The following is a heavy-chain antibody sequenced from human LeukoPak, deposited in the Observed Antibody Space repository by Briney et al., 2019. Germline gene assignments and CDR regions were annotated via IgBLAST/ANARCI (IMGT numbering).Heavy chain of an antibody. Sequence: PGGSLRLSCAASGFTFSSCAMSWVRQAPGKGLEWVSAISTSGGRTFYADSVKGRFTISRDNSQNTVSLQVNNLRTEDTALYYCAKTSLSDASGHYYYMDVWGKGTTVTVSS. D-gene: IGHD3-3*01. CDR2: ISTSGGRT. J-gene: IGHJ6*03. CDR1: GFTFSSCA. CDR3: AKTSLSDASGHYYYMDV. V-gene: IGHV3-23*01.